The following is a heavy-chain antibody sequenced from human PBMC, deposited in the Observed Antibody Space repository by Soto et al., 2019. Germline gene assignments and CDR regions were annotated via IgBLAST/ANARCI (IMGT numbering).Heavy chain of an antibody. D-gene: IGHD3-16*01. CDR3: ASVTFGGVVLAH. CDR1: AASFSKYY. CDR2: VYFNGNT. Sequence: SETLSLTCTVSAASFSKYYWSWIRQPPGKGLEWIGYVYFNGNTNYNPSLKRRVTISIDTSKKQISLNLTSVTDADTAVYYCASVTFGGVVLAHWGQGTLVTVSS. V-gene: IGHV4-59*01. J-gene: IGHJ4*02.